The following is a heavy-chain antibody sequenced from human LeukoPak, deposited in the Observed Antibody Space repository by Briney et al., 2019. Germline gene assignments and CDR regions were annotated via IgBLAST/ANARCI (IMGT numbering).Heavy chain of an antibody. D-gene: IGHD3-22*01. Sequence: GGSLRLSCAASGFTFSSYSMDWVRQAPGKGLEWVSYISAISSSSTYYADSVKGRFTISRDNAKNSLYLQMNSLRAEDTAVYYCARDFHRRYYDSSGYNAFDIWGQGTMVTVSS. CDR1: GFTFSSYS. V-gene: IGHV3-48*04. J-gene: IGHJ3*02. CDR2: ISAISSSST. CDR3: ARDFHRRYYDSSGYNAFDI.